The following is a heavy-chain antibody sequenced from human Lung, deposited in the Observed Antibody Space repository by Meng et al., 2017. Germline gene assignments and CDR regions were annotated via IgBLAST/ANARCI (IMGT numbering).Heavy chain of an antibody. CDR1: GGSFSGYY. Sequence: QVQLQQWGAGLLKPSETLSPTCGAYGGSFSGYYWSWIRQPPGKGLEWIGEISHSGSTNYNPSLKSRVTISVDTSKNQFSLQLTSVTAADTAMYYCTRAPLPAGRGLKNWFEPWGQGTLVTVSS. CDR3: TRAPLPAGRGLKNWFEP. V-gene: IGHV4-34*01. D-gene: IGHD2-2*01. CDR2: ISHSGST. J-gene: IGHJ5*02.